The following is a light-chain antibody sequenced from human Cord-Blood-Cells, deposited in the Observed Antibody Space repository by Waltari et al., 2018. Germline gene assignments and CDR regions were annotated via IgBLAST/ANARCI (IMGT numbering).Light chain of an antibody. Sequence: QSALTPPRSVSGSPGHSVTIPCTRPSSDGGGYNYLSRYQQPPATAPKLMIYDVSKRPSGVHDRFSGAKAGNTAFLTSSGRQAEDEADYYCCSYAGSYTYVVFGGGTKLTVL. CDR1: SSDGGGYNY. CDR3: CSYAGSYTYVV. CDR2: DVS. V-gene: IGLV2-11*01. J-gene: IGLJ2*01.